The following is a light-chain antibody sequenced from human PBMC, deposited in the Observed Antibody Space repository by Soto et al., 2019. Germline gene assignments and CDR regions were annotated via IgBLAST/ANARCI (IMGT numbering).Light chain of an antibody. J-gene: IGKJ3*01. CDR2: GTS. CDR3: QQYWSSPPVT. V-gene: IGKV3-20*01. Sequence: EIVLTQSPGTLSLSPGERAILSCRASQSVSTTYLARYQQKPGQAPRLLIYGTSSRATGIPDRFSGSGSGTDFTLTISRLEPEDFAVYYCQQYWSSPPVTFGPGTKVDIK. CDR1: QSVSTTY.